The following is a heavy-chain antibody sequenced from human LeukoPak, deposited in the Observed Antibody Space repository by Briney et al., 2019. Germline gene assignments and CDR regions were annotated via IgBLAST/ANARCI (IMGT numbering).Heavy chain of an antibody. J-gene: IGHJ3*02. CDR3: ARQKPGSYAFDI. V-gene: IGHV4-59*08. CDR1: GGSISSYY. CDR2: IYYSGST. Sequence: SETLSLTCTVSGGSISSYYWSWIRQPPGKGLEWIGYIYYSGSTNYNPSLKSRVTISVDTSKNQFSLRLSSVTAADTAMYYCARQKPGSYAFDIWGQGTIDTV. D-gene: IGHD3-10*01.